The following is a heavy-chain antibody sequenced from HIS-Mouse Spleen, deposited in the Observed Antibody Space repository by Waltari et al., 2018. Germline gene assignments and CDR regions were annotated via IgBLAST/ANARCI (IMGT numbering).Heavy chain of an antibody. Sequence: QVQLVQSGAEVKKPGASVKVSCKASGYTFTGYYMHWVRQAPGQGREWMGWINPNSGGTKYAKKFQGRVTMTRDTSISTAYMALSRRRSDDTAVYYCARVGLGIAFDIWGQGTMVTVSS. V-gene: IGHV1-2*02. CDR1: GYTFTGYY. CDR2: INPNSGGT. CDR3: ARVGLGIAFDI. J-gene: IGHJ3*02. D-gene: IGHD7-27*01.